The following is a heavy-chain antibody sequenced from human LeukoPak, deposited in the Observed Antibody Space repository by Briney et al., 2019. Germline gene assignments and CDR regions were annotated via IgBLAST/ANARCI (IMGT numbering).Heavy chain of an antibody. CDR1: GFTFSGSA. Sequence: GGSLRLSCAASGFTFSGSAMHWVRQASGKGLEWVGRIRSKANSYATAYAASVKGRFTISRDDSKNTAYLQMNSLKTEDTAVYYCTSATVYDFWSGYLGNLDYWGQGTLVTVSS. D-gene: IGHD3-3*01. V-gene: IGHV3-73*01. CDR2: IRSKANSYAT. J-gene: IGHJ4*02. CDR3: TSATVYDFWSGYLGNLDY.